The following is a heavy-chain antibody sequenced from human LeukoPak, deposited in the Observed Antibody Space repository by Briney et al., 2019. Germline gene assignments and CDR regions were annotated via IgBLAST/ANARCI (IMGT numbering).Heavy chain of an antibody. CDR1: GFTFSSYG. V-gene: IGHV3-23*01. Sequence: PGGSLRLSCAASGFTFSSYGMSWVRQAPGKGLEWVSAISGSGGSTYYADSVKGRFTISRDNSKNTLYLQMNSLRAEDTAAYYCAKRSDISGGYFDYWGQGTLVTVSS. J-gene: IGHJ4*02. CDR2: ISGSGGST. CDR3: AKRSDISGGYFDY. D-gene: IGHD1-20*01.